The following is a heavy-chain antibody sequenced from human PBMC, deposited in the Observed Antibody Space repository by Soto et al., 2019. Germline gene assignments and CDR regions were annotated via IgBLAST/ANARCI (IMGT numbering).Heavy chain of an antibody. CDR1: GFTFSSYA. J-gene: IGHJ3*02. V-gene: IGHV3-23*01. D-gene: IGHD4-17*01. CDR3: AKRQTVTTCRYDAFDI. Sequence: VQLLESGGGLVQPGWSLRLSCVASGFTFSSYAMSWVRQAPGKGLEWVSTISGSDGSAFYADSVKGRFTISRDNSKNTLYLQMSSLRAEDTAVYSCAKRQTVTTCRYDAFDIWGQRKMVTVSS. CDR2: ISGSDGSA.